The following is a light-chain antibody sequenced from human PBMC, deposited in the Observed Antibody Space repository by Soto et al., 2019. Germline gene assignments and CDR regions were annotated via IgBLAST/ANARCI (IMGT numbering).Light chain of an antibody. Sequence: DIQMTQSPSTLSASVGDRVTITCRASQSISTYLAWYQQKPGKAPNLLIYDASTLKSPVPSRFSGSGSGTECTLTISDLQPDDFATYYCQQYNSYSPRTFGQGTRVEIK. CDR2: DAS. CDR3: QQYNSYSPRT. V-gene: IGKV1-5*01. J-gene: IGKJ1*01. CDR1: QSISTY.